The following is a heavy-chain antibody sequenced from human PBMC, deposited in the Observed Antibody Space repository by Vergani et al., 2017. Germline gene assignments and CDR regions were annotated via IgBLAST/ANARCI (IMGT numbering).Heavy chain of an antibody. J-gene: IGHJ3*02. Sequence: QLQLLESGPRLVKPSETLSLTCSLSGMSISNNNYYWGWIRQPPGKGLEWIGSIYDSRNNNYSPSLKSRVSISVDTSKNQFSLNLTSVTAADTAVYYCARHLRQLARNDVFDIWGHGTLVTVSS. CDR2: IYDSRNN. CDR3: ARHLRQLARNDVFDI. V-gene: IGHV4-39*01. D-gene: IGHD6-6*01. CDR1: GMSISNNNYY.